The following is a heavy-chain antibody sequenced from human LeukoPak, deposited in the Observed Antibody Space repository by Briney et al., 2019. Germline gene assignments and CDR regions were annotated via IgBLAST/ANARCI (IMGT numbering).Heavy chain of an antibody. CDR2: IYYSGST. V-gene: IGHV4-39*07. D-gene: IGHD4-17*01. J-gene: IGHJ3*02. CDR1: GGSISNSSYY. Sequence: SETLSLTCTVSGGSISNSSYYWGWIRQPPGKGLEWIGSIYYSGSTYYNPSLKSRVTISVDTSKNQFSLKLSSATAADTAVYYCARDWVLYGDYPGPTAFDIWGQGTMVTVSS. CDR3: ARDWVLYGDYPGPTAFDI.